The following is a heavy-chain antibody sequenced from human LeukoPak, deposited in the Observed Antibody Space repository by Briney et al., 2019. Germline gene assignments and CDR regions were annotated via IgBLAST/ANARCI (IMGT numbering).Heavy chain of an antibody. V-gene: IGHV4-39*01. J-gene: IGHJ4*02. D-gene: IGHD3-16*02. CDR1: GGSISSSSYY. CDR2: IYYSGST. Sequence: SETLSLTCTVSGGSISSSSYYWGWIRQPPGKGLEWIGSIYYSGSTYYNPSLKSLVTISVDTSKNQFSLKLSSVTAADTAVYDCARGLGELSLTDYWGRGTLVTVSS. CDR3: ARGLGELSLTDY.